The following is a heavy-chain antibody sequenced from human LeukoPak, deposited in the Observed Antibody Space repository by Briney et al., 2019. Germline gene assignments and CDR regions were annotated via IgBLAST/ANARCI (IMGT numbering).Heavy chain of an antibody. CDR3: ARAGSSSWYSDNWFDP. D-gene: IGHD6-13*01. J-gene: IGHJ5*02. V-gene: IGHV4-34*01. Sequence: SETLSLTCAVYGGSFSGYYWSWIRQPPGKGLEWIGEINHSGSTNYNPSLKSRVTISVDTSKNQFSLKLSSVTAADTAVYYCARAGSSSWYSDNWFDPWGQGTLVTVSS. CDR1: GGSFSGYY. CDR2: INHSGST.